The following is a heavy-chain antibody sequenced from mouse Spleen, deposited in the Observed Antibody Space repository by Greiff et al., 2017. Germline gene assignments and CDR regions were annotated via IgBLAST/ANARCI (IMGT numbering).Heavy chain of an antibody. J-gene: IGHJ4*01. CDR3: ARSGRRYAMDY. Sequence: VHLVESGTELVKPGASVKLSCKASGYTFTSYWMHWVKQRPGQGLEWIGNINPSNGGTNYNEKFKSKATLTVDKSSSTAYMQLSSLTSEDSAVYYCARSGRRYAMDYWGQGTSVTVSS. CDR2: INPSNGGT. V-gene: IGHV1-53*01. D-gene: IGHD1-2*01. CDR1: GYTFTSYW.